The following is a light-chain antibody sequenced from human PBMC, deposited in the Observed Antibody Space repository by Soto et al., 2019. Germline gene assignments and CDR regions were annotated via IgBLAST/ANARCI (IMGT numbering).Light chain of an antibody. CDR2: SNN. Sequence: QSVLTQPPSASGTPGQGVSISCSGSSSNIGSNTVNWYQQFPGTAPKLLIYSNNQRPSGVPDRFSGSKSGTSASLAIRGLQSEDEADYYCAAWDDSLNGDVFGTGTKLTVL. CDR1: SSNIGSNT. J-gene: IGLJ1*01. CDR3: AAWDDSLNGDV. V-gene: IGLV1-44*01.